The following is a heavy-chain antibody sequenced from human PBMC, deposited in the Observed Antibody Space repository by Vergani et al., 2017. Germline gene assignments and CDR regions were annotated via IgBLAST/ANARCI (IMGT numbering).Heavy chain of an antibody. D-gene: IGHD3-3*01. CDR2: ISGSGGST. CDR3: ARYPETSIWSGYYRQWIDY. V-gene: IGHV3-23*01. Sequence: EVQLLESGGGLVQPGGSLRLSCAASGFTFSSFVMSWVRQAPGKGLEWVSIISGSGGSTLYADSVKGRFIISRDNSKNTLYLQINSLRAEDAAVYYCARYPETSIWSGYYRQWIDYWGQGTLVTVSS. CDR1: GFTFSSFV. J-gene: IGHJ4*02.